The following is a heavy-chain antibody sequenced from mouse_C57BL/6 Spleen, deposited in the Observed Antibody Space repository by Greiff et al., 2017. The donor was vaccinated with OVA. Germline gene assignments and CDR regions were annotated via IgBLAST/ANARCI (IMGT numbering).Heavy chain of an antibody. J-gene: IGHJ2*01. D-gene: IGHD1-1*02. CDR3: ARDAGGPFDY. Sequence: DVHLVESGGGLVQSGRSLRLSCATSGFTFSDFYMEWVRQAPGKGLEWIAASRNKANDYTTEYSASVKGRFIVSRDTSQSILYLQMNALRAEDTAIYYCARDAGGPFDYWGQGTTLTVSS. CDR2: SRNKANDYTT. V-gene: IGHV7-1*01. CDR1: GFTFSDFY.